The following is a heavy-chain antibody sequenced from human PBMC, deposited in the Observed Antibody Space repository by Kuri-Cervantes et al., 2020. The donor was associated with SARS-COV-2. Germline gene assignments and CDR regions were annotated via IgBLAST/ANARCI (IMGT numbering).Heavy chain of an antibody. J-gene: IGHJ2*01. CDR3: ARRTVGHFDL. D-gene: IGHD3-16*01. CDR1: GGSISSYY. CDR2: TYYSGST. Sequence: SETLSLTCTVSGGSISSYYWSWIRQPPGKGLEWIGYTYYSGSTNYNPSLKSRVTISVDTSKNQFSLKLSSVTAADTAVYYCARRTVGHFDLWGRGTLVTVSS. V-gene: IGHV4-59*08.